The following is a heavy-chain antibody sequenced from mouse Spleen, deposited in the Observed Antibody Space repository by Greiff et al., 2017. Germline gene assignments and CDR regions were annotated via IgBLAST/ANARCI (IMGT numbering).Heavy chain of an antibody. Sequence: VQLQQSGPELVKPGASVKIPCKASGYTFTDYNMDWVKQSHGKSLEWIGDINPNNGGTIYNQKFKGKATLTVDKSSSTAYMELRSLTSEDTAVYYCARPMITTRAMDYWGQGTSVTVSS. CDR1: GYTFTDYN. CDR2: INPNNGGT. J-gene: IGHJ4*01. CDR3: ARPMITTRAMDY. D-gene: IGHD2-4*01. V-gene: IGHV1-18*01.